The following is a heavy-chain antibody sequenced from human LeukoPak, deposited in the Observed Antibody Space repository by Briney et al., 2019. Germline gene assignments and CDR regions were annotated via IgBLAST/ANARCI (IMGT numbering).Heavy chain of an antibody. V-gene: IGHV4-34*01. Sequence: PSETLSLTCAVYGGSFSGYYWSWIRQPPGKGLEWIGEINHSGSTNYNPSLKSRVTISVDKSKNQFSLKLSSVTAADTAVYYCARETYYYGFFRPEKIVNMDVWGKGTTVTVSS. CDR3: ARETYYYGFFRPEKIVNMDV. J-gene: IGHJ6*03. CDR2: INHSGST. CDR1: GGSFSGYY. D-gene: IGHD3-10*01.